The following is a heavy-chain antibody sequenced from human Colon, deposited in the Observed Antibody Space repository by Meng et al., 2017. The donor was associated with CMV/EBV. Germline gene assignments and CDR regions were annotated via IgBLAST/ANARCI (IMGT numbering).Heavy chain of an antibody. D-gene: IGHD2-2*01. CDR1: GAFVTGDYY. J-gene: IGHJ5*02. CDR2: IHHSGNT. V-gene: IGHV4-30-4*08. Sequence: SETLSLTCTVSGAFVTGDYYWSWIRQSPGKGLEWIVYIHHSGNTFYNPSLKSRVTISVDMPNKHFSLNLRSVTAADTAVYYCARGGIVVVPAYNWFDTWGQGTLVTVSS. CDR3: ARGGIVVVPAYNWFDT.